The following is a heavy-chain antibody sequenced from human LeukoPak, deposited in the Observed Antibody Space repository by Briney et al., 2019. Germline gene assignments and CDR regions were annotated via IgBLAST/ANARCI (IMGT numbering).Heavy chain of an antibody. CDR1: GGSISSYY. D-gene: IGHD3-10*01. CDR3: ARDSGTTGEVKFDP. Sequence: SETLSLTCTVSGGSISSYYLSWIRQPAGKGLEWIGRIYTSGTNYSPSLKSRVTLSVDTSKNQFSLKLTSVTAADTAVYYCARDSGTTGEVKFDPWGQGTLVTVSS. J-gene: IGHJ5*02. CDR2: IYTSGT. V-gene: IGHV4-4*07.